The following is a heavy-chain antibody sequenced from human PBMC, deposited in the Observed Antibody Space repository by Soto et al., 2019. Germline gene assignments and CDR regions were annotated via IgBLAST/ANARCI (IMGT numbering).Heavy chain of an antibody. CDR2: ISSSSSTI. J-gene: IGHJ4*02. CDR3: ARGVVRGVTSPYYFDY. D-gene: IGHD3-10*01. V-gene: IGHV3-48*02. CDR1: GFTFRSYS. Sequence: ESGGGLVQPGGSLRLSCAASGFTFRSYSMNWVRQAPGKGLEWVSYISSSSSTIYYADSVKGRFTISRDNAKNSLYLQMNSLRDEDTAVYYCARGVVRGVTSPYYFDYWGQGTLVTVSS.